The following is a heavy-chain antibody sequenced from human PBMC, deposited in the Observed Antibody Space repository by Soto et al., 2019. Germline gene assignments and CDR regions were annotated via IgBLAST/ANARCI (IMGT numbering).Heavy chain of an antibody. CDR2: ISYDGSNN. CDR3: AKHYGDY. V-gene: IGHV3-30*18. CDR1: GFTFSSYG. Sequence: GGSLRLSCAASGFTFSSYGMHWVRQAPGKGLEWVAVISYDGSNNYYADPVKGRFTISRDNSKNTLYLQMNSLRAEDTAVYYCAKHYGDYWGQGTLVTVSS. J-gene: IGHJ4*02.